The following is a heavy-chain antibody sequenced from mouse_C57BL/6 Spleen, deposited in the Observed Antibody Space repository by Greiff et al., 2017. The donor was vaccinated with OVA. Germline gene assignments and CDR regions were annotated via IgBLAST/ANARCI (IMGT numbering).Heavy chain of an antibody. Sequence: EVKLMESGGGLVQPGGSLKLSCAASGFTFSDYYMYWVRQTPEKRLEWVAYISNGGGSTYYPDTVKGRFTISRDNAKNTLYLQMSRLKSEDTAMYYCARIYYGYEDYAMDYWGQGTSVTVSS. D-gene: IGHD2-2*01. CDR2: ISNGGGST. V-gene: IGHV5-12*01. CDR3: ARIYYGYEDYAMDY. CDR1: GFTFSDYY. J-gene: IGHJ4*01.